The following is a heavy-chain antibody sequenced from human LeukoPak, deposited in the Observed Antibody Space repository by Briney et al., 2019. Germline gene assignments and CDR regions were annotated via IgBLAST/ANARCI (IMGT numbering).Heavy chain of an antibody. CDR1: GGSFSGYY. CDR2: INHSGST. CDR3: ASLYSSSHDY. V-gene: IGHV4-34*01. J-gene: IGHJ4*02. D-gene: IGHD6-13*01. Sequence: PSETLSLTCAVYGGSFSGYYWSWIRQPPGKGLEWIGEINHSGSTNYNPSLKSRVTISVDTSKNQFSLKLGSVTAADTAVYYCASLYSSSHDYWGQGTLVTVSS.